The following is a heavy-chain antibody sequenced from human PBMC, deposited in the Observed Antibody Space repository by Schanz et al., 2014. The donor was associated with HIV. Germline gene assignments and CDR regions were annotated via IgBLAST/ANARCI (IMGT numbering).Heavy chain of an antibody. CDR3: ARVGMTTVTDYYGMDV. CDR1: GYTFTSYG. V-gene: IGHV1-18*01. CDR2: ISAYNGNI. D-gene: IGHD4-4*01. J-gene: IGHJ6*02. Sequence: QVQLVQSGAEMKKPGASVKVSCKASGYTFTSYGITWVRQAPGQGLEWMGWISAYNGNINYAQKFRDRVTMTTDTSTSTAYMELRSLRSHDTAVYYCARVGMTTVTDYYGMDVWGQGTTVTVSS.